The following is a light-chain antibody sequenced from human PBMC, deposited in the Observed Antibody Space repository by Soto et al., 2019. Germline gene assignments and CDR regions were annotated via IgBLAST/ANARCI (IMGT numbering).Light chain of an antibody. V-gene: IGKV3D-7*01. CDR2: GAS. CDR1: QSVSSSY. J-gene: IGKJ1*01. Sequence: PGERVTLSCRASQSVSSSYLIWYQQKPGQAPRLLIYGASTRATSIPARFSGSGSGTDFTLTISSLQPEDFAVYYCQQDYNLRTFGQGTKV. CDR3: QQDYNLRT.